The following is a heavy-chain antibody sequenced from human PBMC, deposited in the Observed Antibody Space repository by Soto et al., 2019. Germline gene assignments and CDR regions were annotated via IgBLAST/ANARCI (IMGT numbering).Heavy chain of an antibody. CDR3: AKATPYCNGTNCDAFDI. CDR2: LSRSGDSA. J-gene: IGHJ3*02. V-gene: IGHV3-23*01. CDR1: GLLFRNYA. D-gene: IGHD2-2*01. Sequence: GGSLRLSCAAPGLLFRNYAMTWVRQAPGKGLEWVSSLSRSGDSAYFADSVKGRFTISRDNSKNTLYLQMNSLRAEDTAIYYCAKATPYCNGTNCDAFDIWGQGTMVTVSS.